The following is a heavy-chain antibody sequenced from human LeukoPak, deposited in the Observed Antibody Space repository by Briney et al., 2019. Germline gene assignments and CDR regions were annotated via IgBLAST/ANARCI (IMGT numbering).Heavy chain of an antibody. V-gene: IGHV3-21*01. CDR2: INSNSGNI. Sequence: PGGSLRLSCAASGFTFSSNAMSWVRQAPGKGLEWVSSINSNSGNIQYADSVTGRFTVSRDNAKNSLSLQMNSLRAEDTAVYYCARLYYGSGSYLNYYMDVWGKGTTVIVSS. CDR1: GFTFSSNA. D-gene: IGHD3-10*01. J-gene: IGHJ6*03. CDR3: ARLYYGSGSYLNYYMDV.